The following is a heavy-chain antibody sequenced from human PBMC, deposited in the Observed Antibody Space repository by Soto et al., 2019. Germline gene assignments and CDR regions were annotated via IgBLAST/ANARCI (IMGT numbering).Heavy chain of an antibody. D-gene: IGHD3-9*01. Sequence: EVQLVESGGGLVQPGGSLRLSCVDSGFSFSSYWMHWVRQGPGKGLVWVSRINTDGSSTNYADSVKGRFTISRDNAKNTVYLQMSSLRAEDRAVYYGASSPGGYYIDGGQGTMVTFSS. V-gene: IGHV3-74*01. CDR2: INTDGSST. CDR3: ASSPGGYYID. CDR1: GFSFSSYW. J-gene: IGHJ3*01.